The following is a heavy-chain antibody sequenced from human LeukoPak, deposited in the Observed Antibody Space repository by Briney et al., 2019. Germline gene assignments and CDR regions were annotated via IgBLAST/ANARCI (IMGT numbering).Heavy chain of an antibody. CDR3: AKPSVPYSSGYPTLDY. CDR1: GFIFSSYG. CDR2: ISYDGSNK. D-gene: IGHD3-22*01. Sequence: GGSLRLSCAASGFIFSSYGMHWVRQAPGKGLGWVAVISYDGSNKYYADSVKGRFTISRDNSKNTLYLQVNSLRAEDTAVYYCAKPSVPYSSGYPTLDYWGQGTLVTVSS. V-gene: IGHV3-30*18. J-gene: IGHJ4*02.